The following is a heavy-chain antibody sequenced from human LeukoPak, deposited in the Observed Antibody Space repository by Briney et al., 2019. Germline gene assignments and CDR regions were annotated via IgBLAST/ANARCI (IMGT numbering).Heavy chain of an antibody. Sequence: SETMSLTCAVYSASYNAYYWMWIRQPPGKGLEGIGDIYHRGTTTYNPSLKSRLSISADSSKNHFSLKLNSVTDADTALYYCAVGITNLGVAVSFDAWGQGTPVIVSS. J-gene: IGHJ5*02. V-gene: IGHV4-34*01. CDR3: AVGITNLGVAVSFDA. CDR2: IYHRGTT. CDR1: SASYNAYY. D-gene: IGHD3-3*01.